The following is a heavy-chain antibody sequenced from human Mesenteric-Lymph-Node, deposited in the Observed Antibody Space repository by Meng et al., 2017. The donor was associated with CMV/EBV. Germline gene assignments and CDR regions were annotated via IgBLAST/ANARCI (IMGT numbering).Heavy chain of an antibody. D-gene: IGHD4-17*01. J-gene: IGHJ6*02. CDR1: GSSISSSYY. CDR2: MYHSGST. CDR3: ARVNMARYGDFYYYGMDV. Sequence: SETLSLTCTVSGSSISSSYYWGWIRQPPGMGLEWIGSMYHSGSTYSNPSLKSRVTISVDTSKNQFSLKLNSVTAADTAVYYCARVNMARYGDFYYYGMDVWGQGTTVTVSS. V-gene: IGHV4-38-2*02.